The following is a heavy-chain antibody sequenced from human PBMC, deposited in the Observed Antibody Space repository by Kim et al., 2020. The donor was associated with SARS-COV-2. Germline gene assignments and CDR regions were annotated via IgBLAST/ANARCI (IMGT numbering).Heavy chain of an antibody. D-gene: IGHD3-10*01. CDR2: ISAYNGNT. CDR3: ARAPPATIFLCFGESFDP. Sequence: ASVKVSCKASGYTFTSYGISWVRQAPGQGLEWMGWISAYNGNTNYAQKLQGRVTMTTDTSTSTAYMELRSLRSDDTAVYYCARAPPATIFLCFGESFDPWGQGTLVTVSS. CDR1: GYTFTSYG. J-gene: IGHJ5*02. V-gene: IGHV1-18*01.